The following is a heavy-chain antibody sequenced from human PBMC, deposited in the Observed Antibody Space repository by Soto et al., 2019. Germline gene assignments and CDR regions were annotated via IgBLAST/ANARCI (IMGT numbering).Heavy chain of an antibody. CDR1: GYSFTSYW. CDR3: XXXXXXXARDYYYYGMDV. V-gene: IGHV5-51*01. CDR2: IYPGDSDT. D-gene: IGHD6-6*01. J-gene: IGHJ6*02. Sequence: PGESLKISCKGSGYSFTSYWIGWVRQMPGKGLEWMGIIYPGDSDTRYSPSFQGQVTISADKSISTAYLQWSSLKASDTAMYYXXXXXXXXARDYYYYGMDVWGQGTTVTVSS.